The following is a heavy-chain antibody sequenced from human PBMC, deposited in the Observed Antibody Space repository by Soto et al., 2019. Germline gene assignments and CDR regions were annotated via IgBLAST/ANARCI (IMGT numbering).Heavy chain of an antibody. Sequence: QVQLVQSGAAVKKTGSSVKVSCKASGGTFSTFGISWVRQAPGQGLEWMGGIIPFFGTASYTPTFQARVTPSADESLITAYMDLSGLTSECTAVYCCARELHYYDNSVEVRVASDIWGPGTMVTVSS. CDR2: IIPFFGTA. J-gene: IGHJ3*02. CDR1: GGTFSTFG. D-gene: IGHD3-22*01. CDR3: ARELHYYDNSVEVRVASDI. V-gene: IGHV1-69*01.